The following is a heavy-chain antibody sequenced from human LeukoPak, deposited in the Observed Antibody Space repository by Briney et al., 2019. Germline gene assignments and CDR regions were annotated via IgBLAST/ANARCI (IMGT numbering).Heavy chain of an antibody. D-gene: IGHD3-16*01. CDR2: IYTSGST. J-gene: IGHJ5*02. CDR1: GGSISSYY. CDR3: ARHKSLGDWFDP. Sequence: SETLSLTCTVSGGSISSYYWSWIRQPPGKGLEWIGYIYTSGSTNYNPSLKSRVTISVDTSKNQFSLKLSSVTAADTAVYYCARHKSLGDWFDPWGQGTLVTVSS. V-gene: IGHV4-4*09.